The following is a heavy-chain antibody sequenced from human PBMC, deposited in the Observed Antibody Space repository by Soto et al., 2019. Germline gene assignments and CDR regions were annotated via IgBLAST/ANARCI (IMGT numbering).Heavy chain of an antibody. J-gene: IGHJ4*01. V-gene: IGHV1-69*13. CDR2: IIPIFGTA. CDR3: ARQSSYYYDSSGYTYFDY. CDR1: GGTFSRYA. Sequence: SVKLSCEASGGTFSRYAIPWGRQAPGQGLEWMGGIIPIFGTANYAQKFQGRVTITADESTSTAYMELSSLRSEDTAVYYCARQSSYYYDSSGYTYFDYWGQ. D-gene: IGHD3-22*01.